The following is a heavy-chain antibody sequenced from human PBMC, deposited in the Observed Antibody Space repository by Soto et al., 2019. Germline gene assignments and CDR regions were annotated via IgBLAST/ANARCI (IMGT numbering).Heavy chain of an antibody. CDR1: GGTFNNYA. CDR3: ARPTSYGVTFHYYYGMDV. D-gene: IGHD2-8*01. CDR2: IIPMFGT. J-gene: IGHJ6*02. Sequence: QVQLVQSGAEVKRPGSSVKVSCEASGGTFNNYAITWVRQAPGQGVEWMGGIIPMFGTNYAQKFQDRVTIAADESTGTAYMELSGLRSEDTAVYFCARPTSYGVTFHYYYGMDVWGQGTTVTVSS. V-gene: IGHV1-69*01.